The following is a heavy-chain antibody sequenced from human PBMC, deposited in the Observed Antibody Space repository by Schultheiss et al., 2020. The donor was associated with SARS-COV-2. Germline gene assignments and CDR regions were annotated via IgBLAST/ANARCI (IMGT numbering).Heavy chain of an antibody. Sequence: ASVKVSCKASGYTFTKYFTQWVRQAPGQGLEWMGWINPNSGGTNYAQKFQGWVTMTRDTSISTAYMELSRLRSDDTAVYYCARGALDIVATIDYWGQGTLVTVSS. D-gene: IGHD5-12*01. J-gene: IGHJ4*02. CDR3: ARGALDIVATIDY. CDR2: INPNSGGT. CDR1: GYTFTKYF. V-gene: IGHV1-2*04.